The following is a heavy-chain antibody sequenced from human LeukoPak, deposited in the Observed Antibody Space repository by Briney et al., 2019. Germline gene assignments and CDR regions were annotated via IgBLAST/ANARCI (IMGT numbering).Heavy chain of an antibody. CDR1: GGSFSGYY. CDR3: ARGSPDFMITFGGVIVYYFDY. V-gene: IGHV4-34*01. J-gene: IGHJ4*02. CDR2: INHSGST. Sequence: SETLSLTCAVYGGSFSGYYWSWIRQPPGEGLEWIGEINHSGSTNYNPSLKSRVTISVDTSKNQFSLKLSSVTAADTAVYYCARGSPDFMITFGGVIVYYFDYWGQGTLVTVSS. D-gene: IGHD3-16*02.